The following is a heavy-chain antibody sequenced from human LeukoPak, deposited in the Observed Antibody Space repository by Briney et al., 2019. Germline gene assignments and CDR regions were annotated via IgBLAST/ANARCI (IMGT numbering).Heavy chain of an antibody. CDR1: GFTFSSYW. CDR3: ARGWCSGGSCYEHDAFDT. CDR2: IKSKTDGGTT. V-gene: IGHV3-15*01. D-gene: IGHD2-15*01. J-gene: IGHJ3*02. Sequence: GGSLRLSCAASGFTFSSYWMSWVRKAPGKGLEWVGRIKSKTDGGTTDYAAPVKGRFTISRDDSKNTLYLQMNSLRAEDTAVYYCARGWCSGGSCYEHDAFDTWGQGTMVTVSS.